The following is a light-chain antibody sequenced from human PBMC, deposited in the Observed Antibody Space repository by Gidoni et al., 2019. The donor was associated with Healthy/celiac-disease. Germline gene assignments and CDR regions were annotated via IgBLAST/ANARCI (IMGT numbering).Light chain of an antibody. V-gene: IGKV1-5*03. J-gene: IGKJ1*01. CDR1: QSISSW. CDR3: QQYNSYPLRWT. CDR2: KAS. Sequence: DIQMTQSPSTLSASVGDRVTITCRASQSISSWLAWYQQKPGKAPKLLIYKASSLESGVPSRFSGSGSGTEFTLTISSLQPDDFATYYCQQYNSYPLRWTFGQGTKVEIK.